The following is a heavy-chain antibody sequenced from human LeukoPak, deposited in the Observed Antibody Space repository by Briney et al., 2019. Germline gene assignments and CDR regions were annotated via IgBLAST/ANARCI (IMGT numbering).Heavy chain of an antibody. CDR2: INHSGST. CDR1: GGSFSDYF. J-gene: IGHJ6*03. D-gene: IGHD6-13*01. V-gene: IGHV4-34*01. Sequence: SETLSLTCAVYGGSFSDYFWSWIRQPPGKGLEWIGEINHSGSTNYNPSLKSRVTISVDTSKNQFSLKLSSVTAADTAVYYCARRAGTYYYYYMDVWGKGTTVTVSS. CDR3: ARRAGTYYYYYMDV.